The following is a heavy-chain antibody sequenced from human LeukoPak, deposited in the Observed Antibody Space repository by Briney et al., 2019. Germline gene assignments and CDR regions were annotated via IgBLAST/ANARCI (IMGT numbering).Heavy chain of an antibody. CDR3: ARVRNFRSFDH. CDR1: GYTFTNFA. Sequence: GASVKVSCKASGYTFTNFAITWVRQAPGQGLEWVGWISTYNGYTNYAQKFQGRVNMTRDTSTTTVSMELRSLTSDDTAMYYCARVRNFRSFDHWSQGTLITVSS. D-gene: IGHD2/OR15-2a*01. V-gene: IGHV1-18*01. J-gene: IGHJ4*02. CDR2: ISTYNGYT.